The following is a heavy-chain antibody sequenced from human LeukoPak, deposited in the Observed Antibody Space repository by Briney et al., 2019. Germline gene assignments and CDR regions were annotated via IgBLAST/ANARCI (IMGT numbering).Heavy chain of an antibody. D-gene: IGHD3-9*01. CDR3: ARGREDILTGYYMGLYY. CDR2: INPNSGGT. J-gene: IGHJ4*02. Sequence: ASVKVSCKASGYTFTGYYMHWVRQAPGQGLEWMGWINPNSGGTNYAQKFQGRVTMTRDTSISTAYMELSRLRSDDTAVYYCARGREDILTGYYMGLYYWGQGTLVTVSS. V-gene: IGHV1-2*02. CDR1: GYTFTGYY.